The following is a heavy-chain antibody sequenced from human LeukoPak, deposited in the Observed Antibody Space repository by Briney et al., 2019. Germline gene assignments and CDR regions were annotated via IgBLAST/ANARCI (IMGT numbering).Heavy chain of an antibody. D-gene: IGHD2-8*01. CDR1: GGSFSGYY. CDR2: INHSGST. J-gene: IGHJ4*02. CDR3: ARDGVTPYYFDY. Sequence: PSETLSLTCAVYGGSFSGYYWSWIRQPPGKGLEWIGEINHSGSTNYNPSLKSRVTISVDTSKNQFSLKLSSVTAADTAVYYCARDGVTPYYFDYWGQGTLVTVSS. V-gene: IGHV4-34*01.